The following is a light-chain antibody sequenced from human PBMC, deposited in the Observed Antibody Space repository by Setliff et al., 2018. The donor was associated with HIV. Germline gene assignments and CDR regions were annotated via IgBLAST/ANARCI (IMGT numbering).Light chain of an antibody. V-gene: IGLV3-21*03. CDR3: QVWDSRSDHFV. CDR1: NIGSKT. CDR2: DDG. J-gene: IGLJ1*01. Sequence: SYELTQPVSGSVAPGKTARITCGGNNIGSKTVHWYQQKPGQAPVLVIYDDGDRPSGIPERFSGSNSGTTATLSISRVEAGDEADYYCQVWDSRSDHFVFGTGTKVTVL.